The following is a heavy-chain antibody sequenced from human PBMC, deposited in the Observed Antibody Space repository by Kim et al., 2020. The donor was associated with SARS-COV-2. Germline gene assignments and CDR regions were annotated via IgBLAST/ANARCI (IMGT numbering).Heavy chain of an antibody. CDR2: IYYSGST. CDR1: GGSVSSGSYY. CDR3: AATTEGSSSWQYYYYYGMDV. J-gene: IGHJ6*02. V-gene: IGHV4-61*01. D-gene: IGHD6-13*01. Sequence: SETLSLTCTVSGGSVSSGSYYWSWIRQPPGKGLEWIGYIYYSGSTNYNPSLKSRVTISVDTSKNQFSLKLSSVTAADTAVYYCAATTEGSSSWQYYYYYGMDVWGQGTTVTVSS.